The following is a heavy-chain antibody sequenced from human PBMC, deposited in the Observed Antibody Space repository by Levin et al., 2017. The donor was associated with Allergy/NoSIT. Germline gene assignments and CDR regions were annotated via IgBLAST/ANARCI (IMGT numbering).Heavy chain of an antibody. D-gene: IGHD1-1*01. CDR2: IWNDGTNK. CDR1: GFTFRIYG. V-gene: IGHV3-33*01. J-gene: IGHJ6*03. Sequence: GESLKISCAASGFTFRIYGMHWVRQAPGKGLTWVAFIWNDGTNKYYADSVEGRFTISRDNSRNTVSLQMNSLGAEDAGVYYCARAGYNDYRVPYYSMDLWGQGATVTVTS. CDR3: ARAGYNDYRVPYYSMDL.